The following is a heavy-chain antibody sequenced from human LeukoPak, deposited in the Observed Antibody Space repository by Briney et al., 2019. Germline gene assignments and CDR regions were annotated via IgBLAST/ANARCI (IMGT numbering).Heavy chain of an antibody. J-gene: IGHJ3*02. CDR2: ISSSSSYI. D-gene: IGHD2-2*01. CDR3: ARDTYCTSTSCPEGEAFDI. CDR1: GFTFSSYS. V-gene: IGHV3-21*01. Sequence: GGSLRLSCAASGFTFSSYSMNWVRQAPGKGLEWVSSISSSSSYIYYADSLKGRFTISRDNAKNSLYLQMNSLRAEDTAVYYCARDTYCTSTSCPEGEAFDIWGQGTMVTVSS.